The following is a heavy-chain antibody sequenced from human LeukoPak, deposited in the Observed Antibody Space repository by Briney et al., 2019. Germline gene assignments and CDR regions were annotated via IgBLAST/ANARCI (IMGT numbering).Heavy chain of an antibody. V-gene: IGHV3-66*01. D-gene: IGHD6-19*01. J-gene: IGHJ4*02. CDR1: GFTVSSNY. CDR3: ARDGSGKTEPNYFDY. Sequence: PGGSLRLSCAASGFTVSSNYMSWVRQAPGKGLEWVSVIYSGGSTYYADSVKGRFTTSRDNSKNTLYLQMNSLRAEDTAVYYCARDGSGKTEPNYFDYWGQGTLVTVSP. CDR2: IYSGGST.